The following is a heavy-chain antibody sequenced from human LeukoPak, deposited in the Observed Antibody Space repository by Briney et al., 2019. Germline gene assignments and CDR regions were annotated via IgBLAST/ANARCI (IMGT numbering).Heavy chain of an antibody. Sequence: GRSLRLSCAASGFTFTLYTMHWVRQAPRKGLEWVSYIRGSGGDIHYADSVKGRFTISRDNAKSSLYLQMNSLRAEDTAVYYCARDIVAAGLFFDYWGQGTLVTVSS. V-gene: IGHV3-48*03. J-gene: IGHJ4*02. CDR1: GFTFTLYT. CDR3: ARDIVAAGLFFDY. D-gene: IGHD6-13*01. CDR2: IRGSGGDI.